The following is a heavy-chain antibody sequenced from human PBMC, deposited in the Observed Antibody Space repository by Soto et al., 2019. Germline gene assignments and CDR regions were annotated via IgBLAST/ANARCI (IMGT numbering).Heavy chain of an antibody. CDR3: AALGGAAAGRY. Sequence: EVQLVESGGGLVQPGGSLRLSCAASGFTVSSNYMSWVRQAPGKGLEWVSVIYSGGSTYYADSVKGRFTISRDNSQNTLYVQMNSLRAEDTAVYYCAALGGAAAGRYWGQGTLVTVSS. CDR2: IYSGGST. D-gene: IGHD6-13*01. J-gene: IGHJ4*02. CDR1: GFTVSSNY. V-gene: IGHV3-66*01.